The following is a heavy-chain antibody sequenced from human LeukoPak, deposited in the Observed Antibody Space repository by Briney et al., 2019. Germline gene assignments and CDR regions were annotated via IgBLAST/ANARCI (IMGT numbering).Heavy chain of an antibody. CDR3: ARDGSGWGKTAGFDY. D-gene: IGHD6-19*01. CDR2: IKQDGSEK. V-gene: IGHV3-7*01. CDR1: GFTFSSYW. Sequence: GGSLRLSCAASGFTFSSYWMSWVRQAPGKGLEWVANIKQDGSEKYYVDSVKGRFTISRDNAKNSLYLQMNSLRAEDTAVYYCARDGSGWGKTAGFDYWGQETLVTVSS. J-gene: IGHJ4*02.